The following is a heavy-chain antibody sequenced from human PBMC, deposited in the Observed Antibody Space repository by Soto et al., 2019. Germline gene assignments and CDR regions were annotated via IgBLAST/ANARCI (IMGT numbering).Heavy chain of an antibody. CDR2: IYYGGST. CDR1: GGSISSSY. Sequence: SETLSLTCTVSGGSISSSYWGWIRQPPGKGLEWIGYIYYGGSTNYNPSLKSRVTISVDTSKNQFSLKLSSVTAADTAVYYCASRHNYSSGWGRAFDIRGQRTMVTVSS. D-gene: IGHD6-19*01. J-gene: IGHJ3*02. V-gene: IGHV4-59*08. CDR3: ASRHNYSSGWGRAFDI.